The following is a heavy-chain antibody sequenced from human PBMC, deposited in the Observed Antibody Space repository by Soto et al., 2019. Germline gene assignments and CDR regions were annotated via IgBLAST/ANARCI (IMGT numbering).Heavy chain of an antibody. D-gene: IGHD6-19*01. J-gene: IGHJ4*02. Sequence: SPTLSLTCAISGDSVSSNSAAWNWIRQSPSRGLEWLGRTYYRSKWYNDYAVSVKSRITINPDTSKNQFSLQLNSVTPEDTAVYYCARGNIAVAGTRGYFDYWGQGTLVTVSS. CDR1: GDSVSSNSAA. CDR3: ARGNIAVAGTRGYFDY. V-gene: IGHV6-1*01. CDR2: TYYRSKWYN.